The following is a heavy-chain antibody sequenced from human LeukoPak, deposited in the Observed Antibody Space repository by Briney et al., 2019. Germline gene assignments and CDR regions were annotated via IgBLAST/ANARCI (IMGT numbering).Heavy chain of an antibody. D-gene: IGHD3-9*01. V-gene: IGHV4-59*01. CDR3: ARLTVLRYFAWLPPTFGMDV. J-gene: IGHJ6*02. CDR2: IYYSGST. Sequence: SETLSLTCTVSGGSISSYYWSWIRQPPGEGLEWIGYIYYSGSTNFYPSLKSRVTISVDTSKNKFSLKLSYVTAADTAVYYCARLTVLRYFAWLPPTFGMDVWGQGTTVTVSS. CDR1: GGSISSYY.